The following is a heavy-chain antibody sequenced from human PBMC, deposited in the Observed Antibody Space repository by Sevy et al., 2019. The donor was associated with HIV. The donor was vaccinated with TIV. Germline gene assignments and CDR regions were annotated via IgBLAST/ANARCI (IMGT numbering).Heavy chain of an antibody. J-gene: IGHJ4*02. Sequence: GESLKISCKGSGYSFTSYWISWVRQMPGKGLEWMGRIDPSDSYTSYSPSFQGHVTISADKSISTASLQWSSLKASDTAMYYWAGRYCGYDYLRRPGPRYYFDYWGQGTLVTVSS. V-gene: IGHV5-10-1*01. CDR1: GYSFTSYW. CDR2: IDPSDSYT. CDR3: AGRYCGYDYLRRPGPRYYFDY. D-gene: IGHD5-12*01.